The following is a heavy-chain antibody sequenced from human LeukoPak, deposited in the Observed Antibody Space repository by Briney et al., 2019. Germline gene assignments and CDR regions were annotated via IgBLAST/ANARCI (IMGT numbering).Heavy chain of an antibody. CDR1: GYTFTSYY. D-gene: IGHD2-15*01. CDR3: ERGPVVVVVAATVDY. J-gene: IGHJ4*02. CDR2: INPSGGST. V-gene: IGHV1-46*01. Sequence: GASVKVSCKASGYTFTSYYMHWVRQAPGQGLEWMGIINPSGGSTSYAQKFQGRVTMTRDTSTSTVYMELISLRSENTAVYSWERGPVVVVVAATVDYWGQGTLVTVSS.